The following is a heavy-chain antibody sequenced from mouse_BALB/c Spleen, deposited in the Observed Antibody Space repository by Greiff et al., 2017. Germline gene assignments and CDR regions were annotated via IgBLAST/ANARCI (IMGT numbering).Heavy chain of an antibody. J-gene: IGHJ3*01. CDR1: GFTFSSYA. CDR2: ISSGGST. V-gene: IGHV5-6-5*01. Sequence: EVQGVESGGGLVKPGGSLKLSCAASGFTFSSYAMSWVRQTPEKRLEWVASISSGGSTYYPDSVKGRFTISRDNARNILYLQMSSLRSEDTAMYYCARETGRGTWFAYWGQGTLVTVSA. D-gene: IGHD1-1*01. CDR3: ARETGRGTWFAY.